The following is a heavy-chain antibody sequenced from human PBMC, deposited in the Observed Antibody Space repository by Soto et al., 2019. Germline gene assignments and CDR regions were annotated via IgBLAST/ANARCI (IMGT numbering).Heavy chain of an antibody. V-gene: IGHV4-31*03. Sequence: SETLSLTCTVSGASMSIGGYYWTWIRQSPGKGLEWIGYIYYSGSTYYNPSLESRVAISLDTSRSQFSLTLHSVTAADTAIYYCARDRHNNFFDPWGQGTLVTVSS. J-gene: IGHJ5*02. CDR2: IYYSGST. CDR1: GASMSIGGYY. D-gene: IGHD6-6*01. CDR3: ARDRHNNFFDP.